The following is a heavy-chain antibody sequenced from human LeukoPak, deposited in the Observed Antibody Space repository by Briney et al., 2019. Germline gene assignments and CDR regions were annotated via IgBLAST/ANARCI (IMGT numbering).Heavy chain of an antibody. Sequence: GGSLRLSCAASGFTVSSNYMSWVRQAPGKGLEWVSVIYSGGSTYYADSVKGRFTISRDNSKNTLYLQMNSLRAEDTAVYYCASGSIAARRGFDYWGQGTLVTVSS. J-gene: IGHJ4*02. V-gene: IGHV3-53*01. CDR3: ASGSIAARRGFDY. D-gene: IGHD6-6*01. CDR2: IYSGGST. CDR1: GFTVSSNY.